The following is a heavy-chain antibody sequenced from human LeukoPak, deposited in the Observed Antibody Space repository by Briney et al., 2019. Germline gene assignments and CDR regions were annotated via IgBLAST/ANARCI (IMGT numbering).Heavy chain of an antibody. D-gene: IGHD3-22*01. Sequence: ASVKVSCKASGDTFTGYYMHWVRQAPGQGLEWMGWINPNSGGTNYAQKFQGRVTMTRDTSISTAYMELSRLRSDDTAGYYCARAPLPYYYESSGYLGSSAFDYWGQGTLVTVSS. CDR1: GDTFTGYY. J-gene: IGHJ4*02. CDR2: INPNSGGT. CDR3: ARAPLPYYYESSGYLGSSAFDY. V-gene: IGHV1-2*02.